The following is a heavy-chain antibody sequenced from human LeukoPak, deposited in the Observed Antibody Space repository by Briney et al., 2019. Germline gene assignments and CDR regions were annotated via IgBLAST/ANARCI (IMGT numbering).Heavy chain of an antibody. V-gene: IGHV4-59*01. Sequence: SETLSLTCTVSGGSISSYYWSWIRQPPGKGLEWIGYIYYSGRTNYNPPLKSRVTISVDTSKNQFSLKLSSVTAGDTAVDYCARGGRFLEWLFEFDPWGQGTLVTVSS. CDR3: ARGGRFLEWLFEFDP. D-gene: IGHD3-3*01. CDR1: GGSISSYY. CDR2: IYYSGRT. J-gene: IGHJ5*02.